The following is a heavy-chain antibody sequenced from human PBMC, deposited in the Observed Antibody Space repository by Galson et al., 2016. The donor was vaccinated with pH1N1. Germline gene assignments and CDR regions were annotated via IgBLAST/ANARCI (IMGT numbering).Heavy chain of an antibody. Sequence: PALVKPTQTLTLTCTFSGFSLSTSGVGVGWIRQPPGKALEWLALIYWDDDKRYRPFLKNRLTITKDISKNQVVLTMTNMDPADTATYYCAHREVTITNAFDVWGQGTMVTVSS. CDR3: AHREVTITNAFDV. D-gene: IGHD5-12*01. V-gene: IGHV2-5*02. J-gene: IGHJ3*01. CDR2: IYWDDDK. CDR1: GFSLSTSGVG.